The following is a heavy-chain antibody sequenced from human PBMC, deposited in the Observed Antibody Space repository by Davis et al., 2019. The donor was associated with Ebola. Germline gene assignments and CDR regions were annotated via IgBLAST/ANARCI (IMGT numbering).Heavy chain of an antibody. Sequence: ASVKVSCKASGYTLTSYAMYWVRQAPGQRLEYMGWINAGNGNTQYSQKFQGRVTITRDTSASTVYMELSSLRSEDTAVYYCSRPGGDPRESYFDCWGQGTLVTVSS. CDR1: GYTLTSYA. CDR3: SRPGGDPRESYFDC. J-gene: IGHJ4*02. D-gene: IGHD2-21*01. V-gene: IGHV1-3*01. CDR2: INAGNGNT.